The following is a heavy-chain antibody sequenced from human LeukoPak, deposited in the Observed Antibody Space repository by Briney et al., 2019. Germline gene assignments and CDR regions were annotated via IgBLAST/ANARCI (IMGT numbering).Heavy chain of an antibody. D-gene: IGHD6-13*01. V-gene: IGHV3-33*01. Sequence: GRSLRLSCAASGFTFSSYGMHWVRQAPGKGLEWVAVIWYDGSNKYYADSVQGRFTISRDNSKNTLYLQMNSLRTEDTAVYYCARALMYSNTWRFDPWGQGTLVTVSS. J-gene: IGHJ5*02. CDR1: GFTFSSYG. CDR2: IWYDGSNK. CDR3: ARALMYSNTWRFDP.